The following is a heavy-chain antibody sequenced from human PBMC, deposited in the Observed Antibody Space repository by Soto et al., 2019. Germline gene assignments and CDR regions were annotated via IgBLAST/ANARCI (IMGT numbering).Heavy chain of an antibody. Sequence: ASVKVSCKASGYTFTSYGISWVRQAPGQGLEWMGWISAYNGNTNYAQKLQGRVTMTTDTSTSTAYMELRSLRSDDTAVYYCARDNIVLLVYAMGSYYYVMPVWG. CDR2: ISAYNGNT. J-gene: IGHJ6*02. V-gene: IGHV1-18*04. CDR1: GYTFTSYG. CDR3: ARDNIVLLVYAMGSYYYVMPV. D-gene: IGHD2-8*01.